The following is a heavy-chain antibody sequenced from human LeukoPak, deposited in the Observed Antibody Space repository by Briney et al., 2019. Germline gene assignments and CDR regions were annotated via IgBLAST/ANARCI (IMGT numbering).Heavy chain of an antibody. CDR2: ISSSSNYI. Sequence: GGSLRLSCAASGFTFNSYTMNWVRQAPGKGLEWVSSISSSSNYIHYADSVKGRFTISRDNAKNSLYLQMNSLRAEDTAVYYCARDWSMVRGLIDNWFDPWGQGTLVTVSS. CDR1: GFTFNSYT. D-gene: IGHD3-10*01. CDR3: ARDWSMVRGLIDNWFDP. J-gene: IGHJ5*02. V-gene: IGHV3-21*01.